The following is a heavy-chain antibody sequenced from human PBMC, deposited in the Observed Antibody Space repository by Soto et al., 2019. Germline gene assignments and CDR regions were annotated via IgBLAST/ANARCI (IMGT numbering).Heavy chain of an antibody. Sequence: EVQLVQSGAEVKKPGESLRISCQGSGYSFTSSWISWVRQMPGEGLEWMGRIDPSDSYINYSPSFQGRVTISADKSISTAYLQWSSLKASDTAMYYCARRGSSSSFFYDSWGKGTLVTVSS. D-gene: IGHD6-6*01. CDR3: ARRGSSSSFFYDS. CDR1: GYSFTSSW. CDR2: IDPSDSYI. V-gene: IGHV5-10-1*03. J-gene: IGHJ4*02.